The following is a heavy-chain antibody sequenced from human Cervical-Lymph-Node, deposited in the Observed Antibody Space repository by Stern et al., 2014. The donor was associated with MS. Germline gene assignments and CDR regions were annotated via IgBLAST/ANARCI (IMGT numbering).Heavy chain of an antibody. J-gene: IGHJ4*02. CDR1: GGSISSGGYY. D-gene: IGHD3-3*01. CDR3: ARVSYDFWSGYYAFDY. V-gene: IGHV4-31*03. CDR2: IYYSGST. Sequence: QLQLQESGPGLVKPSQTLSLTCTVSGGSISSGGYYWSWIRQHPGKGLEWIGYIYYSGSTYYNPSLKSRVTISVDTSKNQFSLKLSSVTAADTAVYYCARVSYDFWSGYYAFDYWGQGTLVTVSS.